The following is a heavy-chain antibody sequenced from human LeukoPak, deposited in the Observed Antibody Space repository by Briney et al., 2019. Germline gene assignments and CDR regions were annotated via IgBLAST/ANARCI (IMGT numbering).Heavy chain of an antibody. CDR2: LNPKRGAT. V-gene: IGHV1-2*02. J-gene: IGHJ3*02. CDR1: GYSFTANY. CDR3: ARYRCKTTSGCEDTDAFDT. Sequence: AAVKVSCKTSGYSFTANYMQWVRQAPGQGLEWMGWLNPKRGATKYAQKFQGRVTMTRDTSINTAYMELSKLTSDDTAVYYCARYRCKTTSGCEDTDAFDTWGQGTMVTVSS. D-gene: IGHD2/OR15-2a*01.